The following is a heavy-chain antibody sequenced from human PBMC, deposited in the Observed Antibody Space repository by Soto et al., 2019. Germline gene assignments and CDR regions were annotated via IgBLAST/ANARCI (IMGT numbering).Heavy chain of an antibody. V-gene: IGHV3-74*01. Sequence: PGGSLRLSCAASGFTFSSYWMHWVRQAPGKGLVWVSRINSDGSSTSYADSVKGRFTISRDNAKSTLYLQMNSLRAEDTAVYYCARDQRYYDSSGYNYYFDYWGQGTLVTVSS. J-gene: IGHJ4*02. CDR1: GFTFSSYW. CDR3: ARDQRYYDSSGYNYYFDY. CDR2: INSDGSST. D-gene: IGHD3-22*01.